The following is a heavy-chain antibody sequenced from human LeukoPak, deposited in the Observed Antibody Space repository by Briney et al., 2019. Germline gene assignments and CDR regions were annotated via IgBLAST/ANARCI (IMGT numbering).Heavy chain of an antibody. Sequence: GGSLRLSCAASGFIFSNYGMTWVRQAPGKGLEWVSAISGSGDSTYYADSVKGRFTISRDNSKNTLYLQMNSRRAEDTAVYYCARDPNYYYYYYMDVWGKGTTVTVSS. CDR3: ARDPNYYYYYYMDV. J-gene: IGHJ6*03. V-gene: IGHV3-23*01. CDR2: ISGSGDST. CDR1: GFIFSNYG.